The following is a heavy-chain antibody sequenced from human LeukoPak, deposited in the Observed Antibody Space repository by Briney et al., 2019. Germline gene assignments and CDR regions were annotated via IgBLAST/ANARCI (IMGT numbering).Heavy chain of an antibody. CDR2: INTSGST. CDR1: GGSISSYY. V-gene: IGHV4-4*09. J-gene: IGHJ5*02. CDR3: ARHMGYSYGHAWFDP. D-gene: IGHD5-18*01. Sequence: SETLSLTCTVSGGSISSYYWSWIRQPPGKGLEWIGYINTSGSTNYNPSLKSRVTISVDTSKNQFSLKLSSVTAADTAVYYCARHMGYSYGHAWFDPWGQGTLVTVSS.